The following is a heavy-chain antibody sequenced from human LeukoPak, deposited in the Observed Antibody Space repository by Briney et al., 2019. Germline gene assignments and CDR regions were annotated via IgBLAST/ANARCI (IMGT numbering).Heavy chain of an antibody. D-gene: IGHD3-3*01. CDR1: GFTFTIFG. V-gene: IGHV3-48*01. J-gene: IGHJ3*02. CDR2: IDARSGIT. CDR3: ARTYDFGRGPPGDAFDN. Sequence: QPGGFLRLSCAASGFTFTIFGLNWVRQAPGKGPEWVSYIDARSGITYYADSVQGRFTISRDDARESVFLQMDGLRVDDTAVYYCARTYDFGRGPPGDAFDNWGPGTWVIVSA.